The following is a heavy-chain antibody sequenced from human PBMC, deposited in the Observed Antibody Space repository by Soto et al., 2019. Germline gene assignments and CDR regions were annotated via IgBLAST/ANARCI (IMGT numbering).Heavy chain of an antibody. D-gene: IGHD1-1*01. CDR1: GYTFTSYG. Sequence: ASVKVSCKASGYTFTSYGISWVRQAPGQGLEWMGWISAYNGNTNYAQKLQGRVTMTTDTSTRTAYMGLRSLRSDDTAVYYCARDWNDFDYWGQGTLVTVSS. CDR2: ISAYNGNT. CDR3: ARDWNDFDY. V-gene: IGHV1-18*01. J-gene: IGHJ4*02.